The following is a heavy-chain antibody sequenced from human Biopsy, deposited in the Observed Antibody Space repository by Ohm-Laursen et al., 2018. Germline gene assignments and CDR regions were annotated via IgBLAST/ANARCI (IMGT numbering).Heavy chain of an antibody. J-gene: IGHJ4*02. V-gene: IGHV3-33*01. D-gene: IGHD3-10*01. CDR1: GFNFSAYG. CDR2: TWDDGSHQ. Sequence: SLRLSCAASGFNFSAYGMHWVRQAPDKGLEWVALTWDDGSHQYYADSVKGRFTISRDNSKNSLYLHINTLRVEDTAVYYCVTDRLNDITKVRGIMTDWGQGTLVIVSS. CDR3: VTDRLNDITKVRGIMTD.